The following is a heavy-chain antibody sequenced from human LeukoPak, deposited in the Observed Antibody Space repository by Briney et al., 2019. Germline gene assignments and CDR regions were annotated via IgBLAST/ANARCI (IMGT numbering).Heavy chain of an antibody. CDR1: GGSISSSSYY. Sequence: PSETLSLTCTVSGGSISSSSYYWGWIRQPPGKGLEWIGEINHSGSTNYNPSLKSRVAISVDTSKNQFSLKLSSVTAADTAVYYCARGPPLPRLRRKGYFDYWGQGTLVTVSS. CDR3: ARGPPLPRLRRKGYFDY. CDR2: INHSGST. V-gene: IGHV4-39*07. J-gene: IGHJ4*02. D-gene: IGHD1-14*01.